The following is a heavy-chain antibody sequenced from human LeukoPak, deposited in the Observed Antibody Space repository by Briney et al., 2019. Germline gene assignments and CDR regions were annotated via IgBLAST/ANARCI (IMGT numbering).Heavy chain of an antibody. CDR2: INHSGST. CDR3: ARGVNSGYFVS. J-gene: IGHJ4*02. V-gene: IGHV4-34*01. CDR1: VHSFSCYY. Sequence: PSETLLLSCSVYVHSFSCYYWAWIPQPPGKVLEWIGEINHSGSTNYNPSLRSRVTISVASSKNKFSLKLSSVTAADTAVYYWARGVNSGYFVSCGQGTLVTVS. D-gene: IGHD1-26*01.